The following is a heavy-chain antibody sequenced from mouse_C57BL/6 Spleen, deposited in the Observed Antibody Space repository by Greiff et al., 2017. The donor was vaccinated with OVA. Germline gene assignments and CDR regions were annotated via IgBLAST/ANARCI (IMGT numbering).Heavy chain of an antibody. CDR1: GYSITSGYY. J-gene: IGHJ4*01. Sequence: EVQRVESGPGLVKPSQSLSLTCSVTGYSITSGYYWNWIRQFPGNKLEWMGYISYDGSNNSNPSLKNRISITRDTSKNQFFLKLHSVTTEDTATYYCARCYDYDGYAMDDWGQGTSVTVSS. V-gene: IGHV3-6*01. D-gene: IGHD2-4*01. CDR3: ARCYDYDGYAMDD. CDR2: ISYDGSN.